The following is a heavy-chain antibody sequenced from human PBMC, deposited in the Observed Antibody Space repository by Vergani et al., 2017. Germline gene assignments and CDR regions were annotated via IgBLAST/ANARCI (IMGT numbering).Heavy chain of an antibody. D-gene: IGHD2-15*01. CDR2: IYHSGST. Sequence: QVQLQESGPGLVKPSETLSLTCAVSGYSISSGYYWGWIRQPPGKGLEWIGSIYHSGSTYYNPSLKSRVTISVDTSKNQFSLKLSSVTAADTAVYYCARIGLYCSGGSCYSKDYYYYYYMDVWGKGTTVTVSS. V-gene: IGHV4-38-2*01. CDR3: ARIGLYCSGGSCYSKDYYYYYYMDV. J-gene: IGHJ6*03. CDR1: GYSISSGYY.